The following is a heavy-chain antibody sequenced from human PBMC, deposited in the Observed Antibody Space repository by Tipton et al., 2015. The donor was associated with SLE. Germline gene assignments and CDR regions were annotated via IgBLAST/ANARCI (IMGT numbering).Heavy chain of an antibody. Sequence: SLRLSCAASGFTFSSYSMNWVRQAPGKGLEWVSSISSSSYIYYADSVKGRFTISRDNAKNSLYLQMNSLRPEDTGMYYCATDPPVVIALSGEAFDIWGQGTVVTVSS. V-gene: IGHV3-21*04. J-gene: IGHJ3*02. CDR3: ATDPPVVIALSGEAFDI. CDR1: GFTFSSYS. CDR2: ISSSSYI. D-gene: IGHD2-21*01.